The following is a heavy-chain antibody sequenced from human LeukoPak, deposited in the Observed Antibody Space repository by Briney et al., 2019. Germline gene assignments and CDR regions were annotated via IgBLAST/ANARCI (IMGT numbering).Heavy chain of an antibody. D-gene: IGHD3-22*01. J-gene: IGHJ4*02. CDR1: GFTFSSYA. V-gene: IGHV3-23*01. Sequence: PGGSLRLSCAASGFTFSSYAMSWVRQAPGKGLEWVSAISGSGGSIYYADSVKGRFTISRDNAKNSLYLQMNSLRAEDTALYYCARAEYYDSIPRTYYFDYWGQGTLVTVSS. CDR2: ISGSGGSI. CDR3: ARAEYYDSIPRTYYFDY.